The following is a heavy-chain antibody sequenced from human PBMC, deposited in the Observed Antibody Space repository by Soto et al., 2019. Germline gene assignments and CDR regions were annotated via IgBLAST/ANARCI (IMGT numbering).Heavy chain of an antibody. CDR3: ARGGFGEYKGDYYGMDV. CDR1: GFTFSSYG. J-gene: IGHJ6*02. CDR2: IWYDGSNK. D-gene: IGHD3-10*01. Sequence: QVQLVESGGGVVQPGRSLRLSCAASGFTFSSYGMHWVRQAPGKGLEWVAVIWYDGSNKYYVDSVKGRFTISRDNSKNSVNLQMYSLRGEDTAVYYSARGGFGEYKGDYYGMDVWGQGATVTVS. V-gene: IGHV3-33*01.